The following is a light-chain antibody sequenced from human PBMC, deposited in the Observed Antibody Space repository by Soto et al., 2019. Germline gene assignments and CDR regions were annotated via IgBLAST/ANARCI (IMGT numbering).Light chain of an antibody. J-gene: IGKJ1*01. CDR2: GAS. CDR3: QQYGSSHRT. V-gene: IGKV3-20*01. Sequence: EIVLTQSPGTLSLSPGERATLSCRASQSVSSSYLAWYQQKPGQAPRLLIYGASSRATGIPARFSGSGSGTDFTLTISRMEPEDFAVDDCQQYGSSHRTFGQGTKVEIK. CDR1: QSVSSSY.